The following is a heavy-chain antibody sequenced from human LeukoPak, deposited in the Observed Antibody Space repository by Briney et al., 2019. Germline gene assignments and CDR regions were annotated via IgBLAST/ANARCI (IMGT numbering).Heavy chain of an antibody. D-gene: IGHD3-10*01. CDR2: IYPGDSDT. V-gene: IGHV5-51*01. CDR1: GYSFTSYW. CDR3: AREGYYGSGSPAY. J-gene: IGHJ4*02. Sequence: GESLKISCKGSGYSFTSYWIGWARQMPGKGLEWMGIIYPGDSDTRYSLSFQGQVTISADKSVSTAYLQWSSLKASDTAMYYCAREGYYGSGSPAYWGQGTLVTVSS.